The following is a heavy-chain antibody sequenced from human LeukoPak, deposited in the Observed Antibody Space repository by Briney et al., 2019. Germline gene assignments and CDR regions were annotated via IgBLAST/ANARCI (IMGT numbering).Heavy chain of an antibody. CDR3: AKDRVAVAGTPWFDP. Sequence: PGGSLRLSCVASGFPFDDYGMHWVRQAPGKGLEWVSGISWNSGSIGYADSVKGRFTISRDSAKNSLYLQMNSLRAEDTALYYCAKDRVAVAGTPWFDPWGQGTLVTVSS. J-gene: IGHJ5*02. CDR2: ISWNSGSI. V-gene: IGHV3-9*01. CDR1: GFPFDDYG. D-gene: IGHD6-19*01.